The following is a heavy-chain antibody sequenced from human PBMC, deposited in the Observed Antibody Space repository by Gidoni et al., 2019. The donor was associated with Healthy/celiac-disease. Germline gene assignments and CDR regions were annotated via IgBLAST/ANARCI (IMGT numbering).Heavy chain of an antibody. J-gene: IGHJ4*02. V-gene: IGHV1-46*01. D-gene: IGHD3-22*01. CDR2: INPSGGST. CDR3: ARAPDYYDSSGDYYTPTGGFDY. CDR1: GYTFTSYY. Sequence: KPGASVKVSCKASGYTFTSYYMHWVRQAPGQGLEWMGIINPSGGSTSYAQKFQGRVTMTRDTSTSTVYMELSSLRSEDTAVYYCARAPDYYDSSGDYYTPTGGFDYWGQGTLVTVSS.